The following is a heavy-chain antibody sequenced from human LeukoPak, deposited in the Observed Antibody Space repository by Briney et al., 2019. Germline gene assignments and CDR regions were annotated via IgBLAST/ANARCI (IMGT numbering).Heavy chain of an antibody. J-gene: IGHJ3*02. V-gene: IGHV1-69*05. Sequence: SVKVSCMASGGTFSSYAISWVRQAPGQGLEWMGRIIPIFGTANYAQKFQGRVTITTDESTSTAYMELSSLRSEDTAVYYCARAVGATGAAFDIWGQGTMVTVSS. D-gene: IGHD1-26*01. CDR2: IIPIFGTA. CDR3: ARAVGATGAAFDI. CDR1: GGTFSSYA.